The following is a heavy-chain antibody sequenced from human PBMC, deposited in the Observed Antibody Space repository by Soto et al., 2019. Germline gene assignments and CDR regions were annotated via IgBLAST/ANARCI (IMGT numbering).Heavy chain of an antibody. CDR1: GGSFSGYY. V-gene: IGHV4-34*01. Sequence: PSETLSLTCAVYGGSFSGYYWSWIRQPPGKGLEWIGEINHSGSTNYNPSLKSRVTISVDTSKNQFSLKLSSVTAADTAVYYCARAPRGGSSWYHNWFDPWGQGTLVTVSS. CDR2: INHSGST. D-gene: IGHD6-13*01. CDR3: ARAPRGGSSWYHNWFDP. J-gene: IGHJ5*02.